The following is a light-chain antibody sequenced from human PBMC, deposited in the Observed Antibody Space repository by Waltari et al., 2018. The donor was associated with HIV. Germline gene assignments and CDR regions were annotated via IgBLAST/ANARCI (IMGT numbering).Light chain of an antibody. J-gene: IGKJ1*01. CDR3: RQHYAYPCT. CDR2: ATF. Sequence: DIQMTQSPSSLSASVGDRVTISCRASQGIRNDLGWYQQKPGNAPKRLIYATFYLESGVPLRFNGSGSGTEFTLTISGLQPEDVASYYCRQHYAYPCTFGQGTTVDLK. CDR1: QGIRND. V-gene: IGKV1-17*01.